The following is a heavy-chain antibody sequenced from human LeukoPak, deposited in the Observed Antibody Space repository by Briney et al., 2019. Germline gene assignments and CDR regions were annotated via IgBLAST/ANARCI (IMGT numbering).Heavy chain of an antibody. D-gene: IGHD2-15*01. CDR1: GFTLRGYA. CDR2: ISGSGGST. V-gene: IGHV3-23*01. J-gene: IGHJ4*02. CDR3: AKGGCSGGSRQPLIDY. Sequence: PGGSLRLSCAASGFTLRGYAMSWVRQAPGKGLEWVSVISGSGGSTFYADSVKGRFTISRDNSKNTLYLQMNSLRADDTAVYYCAKGGCSGGSRQPLIDYWGQGTLVTVSS.